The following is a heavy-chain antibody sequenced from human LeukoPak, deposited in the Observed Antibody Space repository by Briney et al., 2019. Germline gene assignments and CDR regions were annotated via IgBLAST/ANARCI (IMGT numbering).Heavy chain of an antibody. J-gene: IGHJ3*02. D-gene: IGHD2-2*01. CDR1: GGSISSGDYY. Sequence: PSQTLSLTCTVSGGSISSGDYYWSWIRQPPGKGLEWIGYIYYSGSTYYNPSLKSRVTISVDTSKNQFSLKLSPVTAADTAVYYCASTIPAAMAQAFDIWGQGTMVTVSS. V-gene: IGHV4-30-4*08. CDR2: IYYSGST. CDR3: ASTIPAAMAQAFDI.